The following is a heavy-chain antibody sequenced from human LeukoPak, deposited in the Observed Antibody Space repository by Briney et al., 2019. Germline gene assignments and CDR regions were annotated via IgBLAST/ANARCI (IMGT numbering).Heavy chain of an antibody. V-gene: IGHV3-48*01. J-gene: IGHJ4*02. Sequence: GGSLRLSCTVSGFTVSSNSWSWVRQAPGKGLEWVSYISSRSSTIYYADSVKGRFTISRDSSKNTLFLQMNRLRVADTAVYYCARDKLGIVGARYFDYWGQGTLVTVSS. CDR3: ARDKLGIVGARYFDY. D-gene: IGHD1-26*01. CDR2: ISSRSSTI. CDR1: GFTVSSNS.